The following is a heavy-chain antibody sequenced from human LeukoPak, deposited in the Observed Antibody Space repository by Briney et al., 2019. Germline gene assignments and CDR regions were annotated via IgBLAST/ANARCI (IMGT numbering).Heavy chain of an antibody. CDR3: ARDHATDWFDP. CDR1: GGSFSGYY. V-gene: IGHV4-34*01. CDR2: INHSGST. D-gene: IGHD2-15*01. J-gene: IGHJ5*02. Sequence: SETLSLTCAVYGGSFSGYYWSWIRQPPGKGLEWIGEINHSGSTNYNPSLKSRVTISVDTSKNQFSLKLSSVTAADTAVYYCARDHATDWFDPWGQGTLVTVSS.